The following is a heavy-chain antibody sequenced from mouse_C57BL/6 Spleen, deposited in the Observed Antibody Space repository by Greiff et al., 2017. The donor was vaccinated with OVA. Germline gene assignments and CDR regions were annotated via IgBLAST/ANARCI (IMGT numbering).Heavy chain of an antibody. Sequence: VQLQQSGPELVKPGASVKLSCKASGYTFTSYDINWVKQRPGQGLEWIGWIYPRDGSTKYNEKFKGKATLTVDTSSSTAYMELHSLTSEDSAVYFCARSPFITTVVPFAYWGQGTLVTVSA. CDR1: GYTFTSYD. CDR3: ARSPFITTVVPFAY. V-gene: IGHV1-85*01. D-gene: IGHD1-1*01. J-gene: IGHJ3*01. CDR2: IYPRDGST.